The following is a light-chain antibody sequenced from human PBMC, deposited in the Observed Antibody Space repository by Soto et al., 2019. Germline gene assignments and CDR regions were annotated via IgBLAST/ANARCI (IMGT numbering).Light chain of an antibody. CDR3: QQYNNWPLT. CDR2: DAS. V-gene: IGKV3-15*01. CDR1: QSVSSN. J-gene: IGKJ1*01. Sequence: EIVMTQSPATLSVSPGERATLSCRASQSVSSNLAWYQQKAGLAPRLLIYDASTRATGIPARFSGSGSGTEFTLTISSLQSEDFAAYYCQQYNNWPLTFGQGTKVEIK.